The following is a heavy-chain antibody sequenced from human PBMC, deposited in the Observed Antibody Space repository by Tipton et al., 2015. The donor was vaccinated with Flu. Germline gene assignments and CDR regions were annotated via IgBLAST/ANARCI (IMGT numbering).Heavy chain of an antibody. CDR2: IYYRGST. Sequence: TLSLTCSVSGGSFSDGGYYWTWIRHLPGKGLEWIGYIYYRGSTYYNPSLLSRVSISQDTSKSQFSLRLSSVTAADTAVYYCARVAHNWNYSIDYWGQGTLVTVSS. CDR3: ARVAHNWNYSIDY. J-gene: IGHJ4*02. D-gene: IGHD1-7*01. V-gene: IGHV4-31*03. CDR1: GGSFSDGGYY.